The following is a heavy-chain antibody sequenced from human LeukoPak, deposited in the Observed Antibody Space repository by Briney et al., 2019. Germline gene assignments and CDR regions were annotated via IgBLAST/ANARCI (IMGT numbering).Heavy chain of an antibody. CDR2: INPNSGGT. CDR3: ARLAYCGGECPFDY. V-gene: IGHV1-2*02. J-gene: IGHJ4*02. D-gene: IGHD2-21*01. CDR1: GYTFTGYY. Sequence: GASVKVSCKASGYTFTGYYMHWVRQAPGQGLEWMGWINPNSGGTNYAQKFQGRVTMTRDTSISTAYMELSRLRSDDTAVYYCARLAYCGGECPFDYWGQGTLVTVSS.